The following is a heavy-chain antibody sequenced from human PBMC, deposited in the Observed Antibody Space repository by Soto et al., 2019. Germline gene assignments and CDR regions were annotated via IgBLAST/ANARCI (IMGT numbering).Heavy chain of an antibody. Sequence: SETLSLTCTVSCGSISDDSYWSWIRQTPGKGLEWIGYIYHTGNTYYNPSLRSRVSISVDKSKSQFSLKLISVTAADTAVYFCARDEYQLLSSVSWFDSWGQGTLVTVSS. J-gene: IGHJ5*01. D-gene: IGHD2-2*01. CDR3: ARDEYQLLSSVSWFDS. CDR1: CGSISDDSY. V-gene: IGHV4-30-4*01. CDR2: IYHTGNT.